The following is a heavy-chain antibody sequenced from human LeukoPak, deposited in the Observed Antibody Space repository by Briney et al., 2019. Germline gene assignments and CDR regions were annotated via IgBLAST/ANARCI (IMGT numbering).Heavy chain of an antibody. CDR3: ARADSSGWYYFDY. CDR2: IFPSGGEI. CDR1: GFTFSTFA. Sequence: PGGSLRLSCAASGFTFSTFAMIWVRQPPGKGLEWVSSIFPSGGEIHYADSVRGRFTISRDNSKSTLSLQMNSLRAEDTAVYYCARADSSGWYYFDYWGQGTLVTVSS. V-gene: IGHV3-23*01. D-gene: IGHD3-22*01. J-gene: IGHJ4*02.